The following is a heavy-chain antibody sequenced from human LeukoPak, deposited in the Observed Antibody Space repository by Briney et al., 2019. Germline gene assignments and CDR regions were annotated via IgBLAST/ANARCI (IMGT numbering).Heavy chain of an antibody. Sequence: PSETLSLTCTVSGGSISSGSYYWSWIRQPAGKGLEWIGRIYTSGSTNYNPSLKSRVTISVDTSKNQFSLKLSSVTAADTAVYYCARVRGGYDSDNYYYYYYMTSGAKGPRSPSP. CDR2: IYTSGST. CDR1: GGSISSGSYY. V-gene: IGHV4-61*02. D-gene: IGHD5-12*01. J-gene: IGHJ6*03. CDR3: ARVRGGYDSDNYYYYYYMTS.